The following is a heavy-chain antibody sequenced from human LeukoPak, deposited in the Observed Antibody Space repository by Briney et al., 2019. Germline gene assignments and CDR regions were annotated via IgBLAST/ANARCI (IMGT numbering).Heavy chain of an antibody. V-gene: IGHV4-59*01. CDR3: ARLRITMVRGVIRSSYFDY. CDR1: GGSISSYY. J-gene: IGHJ4*02. D-gene: IGHD3-10*01. Sequence: SETLSLTCTVSGGSISSYYWSWIRQPPGKGLEWIGYIYYSGSTNYNPSLKSGLTISVDTSKHQFSMKLSSVPAAATAVYYCARLRITMVRGVIRSSYFDYWGQGTLVTVSS. CDR2: IYYSGST.